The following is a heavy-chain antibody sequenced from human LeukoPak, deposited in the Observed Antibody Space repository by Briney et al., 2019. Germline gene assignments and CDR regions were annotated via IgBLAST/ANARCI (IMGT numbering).Heavy chain of an antibody. CDR2: IWYDGSNK. Sequence: GGSLRLSCAASGFTFSSYGMHWVRQAPGKGLEGVGVIWYDGSNKYYADSVKGRFTISRDNSKNTLYLQMNSLRAEDTAVYYCARDLGHTSGLDYWGQGTLVTVSS. V-gene: IGHV3-33*01. CDR3: ARDLGHTSGLDY. CDR1: GFTFSSYG. D-gene: IGHD3-10*01. J-gene: IGHJ4*02.